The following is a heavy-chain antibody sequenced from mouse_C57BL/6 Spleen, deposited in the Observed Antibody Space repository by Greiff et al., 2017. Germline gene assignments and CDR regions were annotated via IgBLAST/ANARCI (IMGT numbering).Heavy chain of an antibody. Sequence: DVHLVESGGGLVKPGGSLKLSCAASGFTFSDYGMHWVRQAPEKGLEWVAYISSGSSTIYYADTVKGRFTISRDNAKNTLFLQMTSLRSEDTAMXYCATIYYYAMDYWGQGTSVTVSS. CDR3: ATIYYYAMDY. J-gene: IGHJ4*01. CDR2: ISSGSSTI. CDR1: GFTFSDYG. V-gene: IGHV5-17*01.